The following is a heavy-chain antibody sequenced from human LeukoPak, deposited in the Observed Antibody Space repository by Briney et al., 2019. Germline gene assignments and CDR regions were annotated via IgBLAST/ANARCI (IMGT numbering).Heavy chain of an antibody. D-gene: IGHD3-10*01. Sequence: ASMKVSCRSVGYTFSSYDLNWVRQAPGQGLEWMGWMNPNSGDSGYAQQFQGRVTMTRNTSVNTVYMELSSLRSEDTAVYYCARADIIRSNDVFYIWGQGTMITVSS. V-gene: IGHV1-8*01. CDR3: ARADIIRSNDVFYI. CDR1: GYTFSSYD. J-gene: IGHJ3*02. CDR2: MNPNSGDS.